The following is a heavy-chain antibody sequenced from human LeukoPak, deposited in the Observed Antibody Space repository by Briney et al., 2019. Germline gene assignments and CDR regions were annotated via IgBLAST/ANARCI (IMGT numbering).Heavy chain of an antibody. CDR1: GFTFSSYA. J-gene: IGHJ4*02. Sequence: PGGSLRLSCAASGFTFSSYAMHWVRQAPGKGLEWVTFISYDGSNKYYADSVKGRFTISRDNSKNTLYLQMNSLRPEDTALYYCARDGGRDILTGFGPLSKHFDYWGQGTLVTVSS. V-gene: IGHV3-30-3*01. D-gene: IGHD3-9*01. CDR3: ARDGGRDILTGFGPLSKHFDY. CDR2: ISYDGSNK.